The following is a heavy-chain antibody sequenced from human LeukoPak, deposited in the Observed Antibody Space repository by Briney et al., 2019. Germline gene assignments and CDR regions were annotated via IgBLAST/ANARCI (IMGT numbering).Heavy chain of an antibody. CDR2: INSDGSST. Sequence: GGSLRLSCAASGFTFSSYWMHWVRQAPGKGLVWVSRINSDGSSTSYADSVKGRFTISRDNAKNSLDLQMNSLRAEDTAVYYCARRVYSSSWYGGLDYWGQGTLVTVSS. CDR1: GFTFSSYW. D-gene: IGHD6-13*01. CDR3: ARRVYSSSWYGGLDY. V-gene: IGHV3-74*01. J-gene: IGHJ4*02.